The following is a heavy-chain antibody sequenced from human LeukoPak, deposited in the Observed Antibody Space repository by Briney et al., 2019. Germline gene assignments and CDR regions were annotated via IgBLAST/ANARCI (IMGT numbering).Heavy chain of an antibody. V-gene: IGHV4-59*01. CDR1: GGSISSYY. J-gene: IGHJ4*02. Sequence: SETLSLTCTVSGGSISSYYWSWIRQPPGKGLEWIGYIYYSGSTNYNPSLKSRVTISVDTSKNQFSLKLSSVTAVDTAVYYCARGPYCSSTSCYTQFDYWGQGTLVTVSS. CDR3: ARGPYCSSTSCYTQFDY. CDR2: IYYSGST. D-gene: IGHD2-2*02.